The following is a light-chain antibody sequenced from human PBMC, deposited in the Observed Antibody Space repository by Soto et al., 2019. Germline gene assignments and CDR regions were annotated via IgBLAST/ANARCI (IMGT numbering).Light chain of an antibody. V-gene: IGKV3D-20*01. CDR1: QSLSSRE. CDR3: QQYGSSPLT. CDR2: DVS. Sequence: EIVVTQSPATLSLSPGESATLSCGVSQSLSSRELAWYQQKPGLAPRLLIYDVSSRAPGIPDRFSGSGSGTDFTLTISRLEPEDFAVYYCQQYGSSPLTFGGGTKVEIK. J-gene: IGKJ4*01.